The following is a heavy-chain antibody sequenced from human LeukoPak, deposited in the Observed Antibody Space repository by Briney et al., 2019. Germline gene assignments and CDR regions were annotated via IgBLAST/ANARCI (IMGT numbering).Heavy chain of an antibody. Sequence: GGSLRLPCAASGFTFSSNATSWVRQAPGKGLEWVSTISGNYGSTYYADSVKGRFTISRDNFKNTVFLRMNSLRAEDTAVYYCAKVVLLLTASDAFDFWGQGTKVTVSS. J-gene: IGHJ3*01. CDR1: GFTFSSNA. CDR3: AKVVLLLTASDAFDF. D-gene: IGHD2-21*02. CDR2: ISGNYGST. V-gene: IGHV3-23*01.